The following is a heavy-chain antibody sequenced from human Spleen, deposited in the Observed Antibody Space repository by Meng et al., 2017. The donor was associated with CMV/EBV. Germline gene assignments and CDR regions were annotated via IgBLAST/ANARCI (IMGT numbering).Heavy chain of an antibody. D-gene: IGHD2-2*02. CDR1: GFTFSSYA. J-gene: IGHJ4*02. Sequence: GGSLRLSCAASGFTFSSYAMSWVRQAPGKGLEWVSAISGSGGSTYYADSVKGRFTISRDNSKNTLYLQMNSLRAEDTAVYYCAKALPCSSTSCYTGGYFDYWGQGTLVTVSS. CDR3: AKALPCSSTSCYTGGYFDY. V-gene: IGHV3-23*01. CDR2: ISGSGGST.